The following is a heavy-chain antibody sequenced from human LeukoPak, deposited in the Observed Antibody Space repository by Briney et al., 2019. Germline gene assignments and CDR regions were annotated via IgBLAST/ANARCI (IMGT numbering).Heavy chain of an antibody. CDR3: ARGELEPSYFGY. D-gene: IGHD1-1*01. V-gene: IGHV4-4*07. CDR1: GGSIITSY. J-gene: IGHJ4*02. CDR2: IYTSGGT. Sequence: SETLSLTCTVSGGSIITSYWSWIRQPAGKGLEYIGRIYTSGGTSYNPSLKSRVTMSLDTSKNQFSLRLTSVTAADTAVYYCARGELEPSYFGYWGQGALVTVSS.